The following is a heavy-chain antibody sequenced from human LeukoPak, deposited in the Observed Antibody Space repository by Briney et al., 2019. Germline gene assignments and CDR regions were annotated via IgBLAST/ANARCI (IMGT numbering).Heavy chain of an antibody. D-gene: IGHD6-19*01. CDR2: INPNSGGT. J-gene: IGHJ4*02. Sequence: ASVKVSCKASGYTFTGYYMYWVRQAPGQGLEWMGWINPNSGGTNYAQKFQGRVNMTRDTSISTAYMELSRLRSDDTAVYYCARDRTRTGYSSGWYHDYWGQGTLVTVSS. CDR3: ARDRTRTGYSSGWYHDY. CDR1: GYTFTGYY. V-gene: IGHV1-2*02.